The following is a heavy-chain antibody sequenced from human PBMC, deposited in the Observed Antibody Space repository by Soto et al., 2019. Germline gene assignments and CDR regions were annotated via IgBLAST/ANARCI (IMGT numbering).Heavy chain of an antibody. J-gene: IGHJ6*03. CDR3: AKSPRGYYYYMDV. Sequence: HPGGSLRLSCAASGFTFSSYAMSWVRQAPGKGLEWVSAISGSGGSTYYADSVKGRFTISRDNSKNTLYLQMNSLRAEDTAVYYCAKSPRGYYYYMDVWGKGTTVTVSS. CDR1: GFTFSSYA. V-gene: IGHV3-23*01. CDR2: ISGSGGST.